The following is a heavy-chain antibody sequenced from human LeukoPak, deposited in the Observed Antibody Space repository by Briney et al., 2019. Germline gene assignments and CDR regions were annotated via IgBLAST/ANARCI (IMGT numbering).Heavy chain of an antibody. V-gene: IGHV3-48*01. CDR3: ARDIPRDSGSYYVDAFDI. J-gene: IGHJ3*02. CDR1: GFTFSSYD. Sequence: GGSLRLSCAASGFTFSSYDMNWVRQAPGKGPEWVSYISSRGTTMYYADSVKGRFTISRDNAKKSLDLQMNSLRAEDTAVYYCARDIPRDSGSYYVDAFDIWGQGTMVTVSS. D-gene: IGHD1-26*01. CDR2: ISSRGTTM.